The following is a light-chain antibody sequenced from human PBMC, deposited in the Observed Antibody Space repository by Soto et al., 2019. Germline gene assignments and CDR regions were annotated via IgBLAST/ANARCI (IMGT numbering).Light chain of an antibody. CDR2: EVS. CDR1: SSDDGGYKF. CDR3: GSSTGSIYV. V-gene: IGLV2-14*01. Sequence: LTQPASVSGSPGQSITISCTGSSSDDGGYKFVSCYQQHPGKAPKLMIYEVSNQPSGVSSRFSCSKSGNTASLNISGLQAEDEADYYCGSSTGSIYVFGTGTRVTV. J-gene: IGLJ1*01.